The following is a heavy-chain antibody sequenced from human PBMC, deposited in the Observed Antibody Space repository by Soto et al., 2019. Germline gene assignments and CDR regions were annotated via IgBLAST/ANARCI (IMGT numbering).Heavy chain of an antibody. CDR2: IYYSGST. CDR3: AKGRRDGYNFDY. D-gene: IGHD5-12*01. J-gene: IGHJ4*02. Sequence: PSETLSLTCTVSGGSISSYYWSWIRQPPGKGLEWIGYIYYSGSTNYNPSLKSRVTISVDTSKNQFSLKLSSVTAADTAVYYCAKGRRDGYNFDYWGQGXLVTVYS. CDR1: GGSISSYY. V-gene: IGHV4-59*01.